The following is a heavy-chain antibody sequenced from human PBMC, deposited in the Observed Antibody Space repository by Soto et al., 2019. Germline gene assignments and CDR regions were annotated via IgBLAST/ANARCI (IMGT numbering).Heavy chain of an antibody. CDR2: IYYSGST. V-gene: IGHV4-39*01. J-gene: IGHJ4*02. CDR1: GGSISSSSYY. Sequence: SETLSLTCTVSGGSISSSSYYWGWIRQPPGKGLEWIGSIYYSGSTYYNPSLKSRVTISVDTSKNQFSLKLSSVTAADTAVYYFSKLWFGELLVDYWGQGTLVTVSS. CDR3: SKLWFGELLVDY. D-gene: IGHD3-10*01.